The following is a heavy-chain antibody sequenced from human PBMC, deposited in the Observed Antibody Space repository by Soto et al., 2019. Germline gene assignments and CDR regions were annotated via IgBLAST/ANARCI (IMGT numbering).Heavy chain of an antibody. J-gene: IGHJ4*02. CDR2: IYYSGST. Sequence: SETLSLTCTVSSGSISFYYWSWIRQPPGKGLERIGYIYYSGSTNYNPSLKSRVTISVDTSKNQFSLKLSSVTAADTAVYYCARGNDYGGYYFDYWGQGTLVTVSS. CDR1: SGSISFYY. V-gene: IGHV4-59*01. D-gene: IGHD4-17*01. CDR3: ARGNDYGGYYFDY.